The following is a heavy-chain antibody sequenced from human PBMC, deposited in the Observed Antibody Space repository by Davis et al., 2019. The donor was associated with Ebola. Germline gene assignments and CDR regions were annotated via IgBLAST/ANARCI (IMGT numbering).Heavy chain of an antibody. J-gene: IGHJ4*02. D-gene: IGHD2-8*01. CDR3: ARVLNFVMLGNYFDY. Sequence: SVKVSCKASGGTFSSYTITWVRQAPGQGLEWMGWVIPVFGTTNYAQKFQGRVTLTADESTSTAYMELTNLRSDDTAVYYCARVLNFVMLGNYFDYWGQGTLVTVSS. CDR1: GGTFSSYT. V-gene: IGHV1-69*13. CDR2: VIPVFGTT.